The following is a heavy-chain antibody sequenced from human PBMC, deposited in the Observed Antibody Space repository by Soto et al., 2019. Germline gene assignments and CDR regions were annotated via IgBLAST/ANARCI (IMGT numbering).Heavy chain of an antibody. D-gene: IGHD3-22*01. J-gene: IGHJ5*02. CDR2: IYHSGSN. CDR3: AREDSRTFDP. CDR1: GYSISSGYY. V-gene: IGHV4-38-2*02. Sequence: SETLSLTCAVSGYSISSGYYWGWIRQPPGKGLEWIGSIYHSGSNYYNPSLKSRVTISVDTSKNQFSLKLRSVTAADAAVYYCAREDSRTFDPWGQGTLVTVSS.